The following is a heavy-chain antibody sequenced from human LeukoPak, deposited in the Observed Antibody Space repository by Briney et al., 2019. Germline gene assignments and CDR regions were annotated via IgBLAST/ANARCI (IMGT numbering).Heavy chain of an antibody. CDR3: VRDDSRYGGSPGY. CDR2: TKEDGSEK. V-gene: IGHV3-7*01. J-gene: IGHJ4*02. D-gene: IGHD1-26*01. Sequence: GGSLRLSCAASGFTFSSYAMTWVRQAPGKGLEWVANTKEDGSEKYYVDSVTGRFTISRDNAKNSLYLQMNSLRAEDTAVYYCVRDDSRYGGSPGYWGQGTLVIV. CDR1: GFTFSSYA.